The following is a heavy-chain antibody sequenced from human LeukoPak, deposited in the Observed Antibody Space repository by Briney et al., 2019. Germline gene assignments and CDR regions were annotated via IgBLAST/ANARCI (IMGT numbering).Heavy chain of an antibody. CDR1: GGSISSYY. V-gene: IGHV4-4*07. J-gene: IGHJ4*02. CDR3: ARDGYSGYDFDY. D-gene: IGHD5-12*01. Sequence: SETLSLTCTVSGGSISSYYWSWIRQPAGEGLEWIGRIYTSGSTNYNPSLKSRVTMSVDTSKNQFSLKLSSVTAADTAVYHCARDGYSGYDFDYWGQGTLVTVSS. CDR2: IYTSGST.